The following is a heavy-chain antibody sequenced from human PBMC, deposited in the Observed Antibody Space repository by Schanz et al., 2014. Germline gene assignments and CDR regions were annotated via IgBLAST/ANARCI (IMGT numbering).Heavy chain of an antibody. V-gene: IGHV3-23*04. J-gene: IGHJ4*02. Sequence: VQLVESGGGVVQPGRSLRLSCAVSGFTVSSNHMSWVRQAPGKGLEWVSALSGSGGSTYYADSVKGRFTISRDNSKNSLYLQMNSLRADDTAVYFCARAHGNNWYGKGLDYWGQGTQVTVSS. CDR3: ARAHGNNWYGKGLDY. CDR2: LSGSGGST. CDR1: GFTVSSNH. D-gene: IGHD1-1*01.